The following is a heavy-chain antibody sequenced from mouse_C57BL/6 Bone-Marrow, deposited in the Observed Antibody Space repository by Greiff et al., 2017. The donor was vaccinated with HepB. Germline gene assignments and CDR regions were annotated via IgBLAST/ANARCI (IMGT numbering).Heavy chain of an antibody. CDR2: INPGSGGT. J-gene: IGHJ4*01. Sequence: VQLQQSGAELVRPGPSVKVSCKASGYAFTNYLIEWVKQRPGQSLEWIGVINPGSGGTNYNEKFKGKATLTADKSSSTAYMQLSSLTSEDSAVYFCARPSPTVVGAMDYWGQGTSVTVSS. CDR3: ARPSPTVVGAMDY. D-gene: IGHD1-1*01. CDR1: GYAFTNYL. V-gene: IGHV1-54*01.